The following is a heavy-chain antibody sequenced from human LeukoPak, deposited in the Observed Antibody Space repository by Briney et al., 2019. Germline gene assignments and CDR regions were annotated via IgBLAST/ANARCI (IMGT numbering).Heavy chain of an antibody. J-gene: IGHJ6*03. CDR2: IMPLFNTP. CDR1: GDPFSSYI. V-gene: IGHV1-69*13. Sequence: SVKVSCKVSGDPFSSYIIAWVRQAPGQDLEWMGGIMPLFNTPNYEQKFQGRLTTTADASTQTSYMELRSLTSEDTAVYYCARVDRNHFYMDVWGKGTTVTVSS. D-gene: IGHD3-10*01. CDR3: ARVDRNHFYMDV.